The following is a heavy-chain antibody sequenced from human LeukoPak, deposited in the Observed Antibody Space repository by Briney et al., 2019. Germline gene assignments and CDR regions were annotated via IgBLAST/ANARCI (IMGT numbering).Heavy chain of an antibody. V-gene: IGHV4-38-2*02. J-gene: IGHJ3*02. D-gene: IGHD3-22*01. CDR3: AKSNGYGLIDI. CDR2: IDHSGST. CDR1: GYSISSGYY. Sequence: SETLSLTCTVSGYSISSGYYWGWIRQPPGKGLEWTGSIDHSGSTYYNPSLKSRVTISLDTSRNQFSLKLNSVTAADTAVYYCAKSNGYGLIDIWGQGTMVTVSS.